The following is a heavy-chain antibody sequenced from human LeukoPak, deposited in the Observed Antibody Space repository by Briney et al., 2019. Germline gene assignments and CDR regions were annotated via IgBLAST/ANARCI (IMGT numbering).Heavy chain of an antibody. J-gene: IGHJ3*02. Sequence: PSETLSLTCTVSGGSISSYYWSWIRQPPGKGLEWIGYIYYSGSTNYNPSLKSRVTISVDTSKNQFSLMLSSVTAADTAVYYCAGMVVVVAAPSQSFDIWGQGTMVTVSS. CDR2: IYYSGST. V-gene: IGHV4-59*01. CDR3: AGMVVVVAAPSQSFDI. CDR1: GGSISSYY. D-gene: IGHD2-15*01.